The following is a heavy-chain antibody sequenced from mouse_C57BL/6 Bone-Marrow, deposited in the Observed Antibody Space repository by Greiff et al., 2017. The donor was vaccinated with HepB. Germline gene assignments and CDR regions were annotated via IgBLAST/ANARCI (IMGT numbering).Heavy chain of an antibody. CDR1: GYTFTGYW. CDR2: ILPGSGST. J-gene: IGHJ3*01. V-gene: IGHV1-9*01. D-gene: IGHD2-5*01. Sequence: QVQLQQSGAELMKPGASVKLSCKATGYTFTGYWIEWVKQRPGHGLEWIGEILPGSGSTNYNEKFKGKATFTADTSSNTAYMQLSSLTTEDSAIYYCARRNYSNYLFAYWGQGTLVTVSA. CDR3: ARRNYSNYLFAY.